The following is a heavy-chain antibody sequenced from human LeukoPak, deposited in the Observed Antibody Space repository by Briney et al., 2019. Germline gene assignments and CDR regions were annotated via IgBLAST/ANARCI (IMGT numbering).Heavy chain of an antibody. CDR3: ARSRYYYDSSGYAFDP. J-gene: IGHJ5*02. V-gene: IGHV4-59*11. Sequence: PSETLSLTCTVSGGSISSHYWSWIRQPPGKGLEWIGYIYYSGSTNYNPSLKSRVTISVDTSKNQFSLKLSSVTAADTAVYYCARSRYYYDSSGYAFDPWGQGTLVTVPS. CDR2: IYYSGST. CDR1: GGSISSHY. D-gene: IGHD3-22*01.